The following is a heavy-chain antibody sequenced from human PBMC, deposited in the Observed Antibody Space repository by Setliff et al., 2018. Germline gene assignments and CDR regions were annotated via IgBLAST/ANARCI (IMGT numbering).Heavy chain of an antibody. CDR3: TRDWGEAGSTNAFDI. J-gene: IGHJ3*02. V-gene: IGHV3-7*01. D-gene: IGHD1-26*01. CDR1: GFTFSSYW. Sequence: GGSLRLSCAASGFTFSSYWMSWVRQAPGKGLEWVSNIKQDGSSTNYADSVKGRFTISRDNAKNTVYLQMTSLRAEDTAVYYCTRDWGEAGSTNAFDIWGQGTVVTVSS. CDR2: IKQDGSST.